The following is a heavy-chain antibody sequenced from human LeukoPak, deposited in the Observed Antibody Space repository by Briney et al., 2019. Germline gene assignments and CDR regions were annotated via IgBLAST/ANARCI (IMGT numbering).Heavy chain of an antibody. V-gene: IGHV1-18*01. D-gene: IGHD1-1*01. CDR3: ARGGMYNWNEGIYFDY. CDR2: ISAYNGNT. J-gene: IGHJ4*02. CDR1: GYTFTSYG. Sequence: ASVKVSCKASGYTFTSYGISWVRQAPGQGLEWMGWISAYNGNTNYAQRLQGRVTMTTDTSTSTAYMELRSLRSDDTAVYYCARGGMYNWNEGIYFDYWGQGTLVTVSS.